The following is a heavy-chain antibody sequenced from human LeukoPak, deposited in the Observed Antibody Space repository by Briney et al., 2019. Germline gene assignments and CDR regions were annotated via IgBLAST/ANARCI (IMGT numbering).Heavy chain of an antibody. V-gene: IGHV1-3*03. CDR3: ARDQEMAGAFDI. CDR2: INTDTGNT. J-gene: IGHJ3*02. CDR1: GYTFTNYA. Sequence: ASVKVSCKASGYTFTNYAMHWVRQAPGQRLEWMGWINTDTGNTKYSQEFQGRVTFTWDTSASTAYMDLSSLRSDDMAVYYCARDQEMAGAFDIWGQGTMVTVSS. D-gene: IGHD5-24*01.